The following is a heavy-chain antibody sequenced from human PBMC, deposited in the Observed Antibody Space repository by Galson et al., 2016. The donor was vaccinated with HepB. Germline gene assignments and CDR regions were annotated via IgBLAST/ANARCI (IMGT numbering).Heavy chain of an antibody. Sequence: SLRLSCAASGFTFSSYTMNWVRQAPGKGLEWVSSISSSTSYIYSADSVKGRFTISRDNAKNSLYLQMHSLRVEDTAIYYCTRDLGWGGTGYFDYWGQGTLVTVPS. CDR2: ISSSTSYI. J-gene: IGHJ4*02. CDR3: TRDLGWGGTGYFDY. CDR1: GFTFSSYT. V-gene: IGHV3-21*01. D-gene: IGHD3-16*01.